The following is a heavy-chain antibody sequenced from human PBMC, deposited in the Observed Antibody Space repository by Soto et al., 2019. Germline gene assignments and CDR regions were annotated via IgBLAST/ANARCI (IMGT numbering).Heavy chain of an antibody. Sequence: SETLSLTSTVSGGSISSGGYYWSWIRQHPGKGLEWIGYIYYSGTSYYNPSLKSRVTISVDTSTNQFSLKLSSVTAADTAVYYCARRGISAIGIYFFDYWGQGTLVTVSS. J-gene: IGHJ4*02. CDR1: GGSISSGGYY. CDR2: IYYSGTS. V-gene: IGHV4-31*02. CDR3: ARRGISAIGIYFFDY. D-gene: IGHD6-13*01.